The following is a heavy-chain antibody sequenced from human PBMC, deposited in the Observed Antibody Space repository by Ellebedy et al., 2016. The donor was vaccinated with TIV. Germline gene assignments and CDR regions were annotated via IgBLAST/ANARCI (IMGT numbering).Heavy chain of an antibody. CDR3: ARLRYFGSGSYSDY. J-gene: IGHJ4*02. CDR1: GFTFSTYA. V-gene: IGHV3-23*01. Sequence: GESLKISCAASGFTFSTYAMSWVRQAPGGGLEWVSTISGSGGGTYYTDPVKGRFTISRDNSKNTLYLQMNSLRAGDTAIYYCARLRYFGSGSYSDYWGQGTLVTVSS. D-gene: IGHD3-10*01. CDR2: ISGSGGGT.